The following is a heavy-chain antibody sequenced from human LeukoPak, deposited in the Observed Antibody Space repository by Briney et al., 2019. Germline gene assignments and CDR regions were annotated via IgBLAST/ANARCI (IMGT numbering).Heavy chain of an antibody. CDR2: INQDGSKE. CDR1: GFIFSNYW. J-gene: IGHJ4*02. Sequence: GGSLRLSCTASGFIFSNYWMTWVRQAPGKGLEWVAQINQDGSKEYYIDSVKARFSISRDNTRNSLSLQMNSLRAEDTAVYYCVRDGGVSGYDLLDYWGQGTLVTVSS. CDR3: VRDGGVSGYDLLDY. D-gene: IGHD5-12*01. V-gene: IGHV3-7*01.